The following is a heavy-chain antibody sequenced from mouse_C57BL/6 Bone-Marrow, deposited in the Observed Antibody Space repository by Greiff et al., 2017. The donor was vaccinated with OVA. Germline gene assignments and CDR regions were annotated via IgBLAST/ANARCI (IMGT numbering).Heavy chain of an antibody. D-gene: IGHD2-1*01. CDR2: FSNLAYSI. J-gene: IGHJ4*01. CDR1: GFTFSDYG. CDR3: ARHQYGNYAMDY. Sequence: EVKLAESGGGLVQPGGSLKLSCAASGFTFSDYGMAWVRQAPRKGPEWVAFFSNLAYSIYYADTVTGRFTISRENAKNTLYLEMSSLRSEDTAMYYCARHQYGNYAMDYWGQGTSVTVSS. V-gene: IGHV5-15*04.